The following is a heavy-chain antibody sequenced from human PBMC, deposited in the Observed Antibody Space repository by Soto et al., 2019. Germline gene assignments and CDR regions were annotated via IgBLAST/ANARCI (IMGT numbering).Heavy chain of an antibody. CDR2: ISYDGSNK. Sequence: QVQLVESGGGVVQPGRSLRLSCAASGFPFSSYGMHWVREAPGKGLAWVAVISYDGSNKYYADSVKGRFTISRDNSASTLYLQMTSLRPEDTALYYCVGGQYYFDYRGQGTLVTVSP. CDR1: GFPFSSYG. CDR3: VGGQYYFDY. V-gene: IGHV3-30*03. D-gene: IGHD3-10*01. J-gene: IGHJ4*02.